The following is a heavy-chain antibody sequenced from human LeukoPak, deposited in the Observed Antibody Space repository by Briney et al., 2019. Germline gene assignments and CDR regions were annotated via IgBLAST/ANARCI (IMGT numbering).Heavy chain of an antibody. V-gene: IGHV3-66*04. J-gene: IGHJ4*02. D-gene: IGHD7-27*01. CDR2: IYSGGST. CDR3: ARHSGDVSLDY. CDR1: GFTLSNYW. Sequence: GGSLRLSCAASGFTLSNYWMSRVRQAPGKGLEWVSVIYSGGSTYYADSVKGRFTISRDSSDNTLYLQMTSLRAEDTAVYYCARHSGDVSLDYWGQGTLVTVSS.